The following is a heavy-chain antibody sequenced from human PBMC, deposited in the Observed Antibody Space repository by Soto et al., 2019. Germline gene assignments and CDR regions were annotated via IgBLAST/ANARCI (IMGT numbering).Heavy chain of an antibody. CDR1: GFTFRSYA. CDR2: ISYDGSNK. Sequence: QVQLVESGGGVVQPGRSLRLSCAASGFTFRSYAMHWVRLAPGKGLECLAVISYDGSNKSYADSVKGRFTISRDNSKRTRFIEMNSLGGEDTAVYLCARHRTTVTTFDPSGYVYSLGHGTLFTVSS. J-gene: IGHJ5*01. D-gene: IGHD4-17*01. CDR3: ARHRTTVTTFDPSGYVYS. V-gene: IGHV3-30-3*01.